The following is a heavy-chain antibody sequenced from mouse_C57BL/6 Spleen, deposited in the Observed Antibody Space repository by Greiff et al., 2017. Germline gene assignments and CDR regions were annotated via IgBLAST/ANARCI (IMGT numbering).Heavy chain of an antibody. Sequence: VQLQQSGPELVKPGASVKISCKASGYTFTDYYMNWVKQSHGKSLEWIGDINPNNGGTSYNQKFKGKATLTVDKSSSTAYMELRSLTSEDSAVYYCATRLRLSFDYWGQGTTLTVSS. CDR2: INPNNGGT. CDR1: GYTFTDYY. J-gene: IGHJ2*01. D-gene: IGHD2-4*01. V-gene: IGHV1-26*01. CDR3: ATRLRLSFDY.